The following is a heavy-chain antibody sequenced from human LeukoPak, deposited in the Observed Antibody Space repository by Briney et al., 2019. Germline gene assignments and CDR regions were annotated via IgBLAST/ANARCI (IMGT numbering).Heavy chain of an antibody. Sequence: SETLSLTCTVSGGSISSTSYYWGWVRQPPGKGLEWIGSIYYSGSTYYNPSLKSRVTISVDTSKNQLSLKLSSVTAADTAVHYCAILDIVATIRDDAFDIWGQGTMVTVSS. J-gene: IGHJ3*02. CDR3: AILDIVATIRDDAFDI. V-gene: IGHV4-39*01. CDR1: GGSISSTSYY. D-gene: IGHD5-12*01. CDR2: IYYSGST.